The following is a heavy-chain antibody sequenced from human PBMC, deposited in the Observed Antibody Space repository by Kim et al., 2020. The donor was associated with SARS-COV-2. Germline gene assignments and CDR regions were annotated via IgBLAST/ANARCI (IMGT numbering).Heavy chain of an antibody. D-gene: IGHD3-10*01. J-gene: IGHJ4*02. CDR3: AKDSVFGAYFDY. V-gene: IGHV3-23*01. Sequence: YYADSVKGRFTISRDNSKNTLYLQMNSLRAEDTAVYYCAKDSVFGAYFDYWGQGTLVTVSS.